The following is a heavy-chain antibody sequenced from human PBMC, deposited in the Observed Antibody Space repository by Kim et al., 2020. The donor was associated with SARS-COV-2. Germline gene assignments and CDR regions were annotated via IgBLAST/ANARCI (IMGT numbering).Heavy chain of an antibody. D-gene: IGHD1-26*01. CDR3: ARGRGGNHQRSHWFDI. J-gene: IGHJ5*02. CDR1: GFAFNTQS. Sequence: GGSLRLSCAASGFAFNTQSMNWVRHTPGKGLEWVSSIISSGDTVYYADSVKGRFTISRDNAKNSLYLQMNSLRAEDTAVYYCARGRGGNHQRSHWFDIWGQGTLVTVSS. V-gene: IGHV3-48*04. CDR2: IISSGDTV.